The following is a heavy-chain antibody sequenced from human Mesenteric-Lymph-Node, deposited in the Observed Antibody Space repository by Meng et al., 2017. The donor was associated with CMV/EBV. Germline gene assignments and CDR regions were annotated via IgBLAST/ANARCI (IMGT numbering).Heavy chain of an antibody. Sequence: GESLKISCAASGFTFSTYAMSWVRQPPGKGLEWVSTISGSGGTTYYADSVKGRFTISRDNAKSSLYLEMNSLRPEDTALYFCAKDFPFTQGSNPDNYNFYGTDVWGQGTTVTVSS. CDR1: GFTFSTYA. V-gene: IGHV3-23*01. J-gene: IGHJ6*02. D-gene: IGHD1-14*01. CDR2: ISGSGGTT. CDR3: AKDFPFTQGSNPDNYNFYGTDV.